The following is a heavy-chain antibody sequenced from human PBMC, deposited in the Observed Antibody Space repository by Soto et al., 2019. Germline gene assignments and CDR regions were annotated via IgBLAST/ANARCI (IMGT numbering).Heavy chain of an antibody. J-gene: IGHJ6*02. CDR1: GGTFSSYA. V-gene: IGHV1-69*06. CDR2: IIPIFGTA. CDR3: ARDSYSGYDGTYGMDV. Sequence: ASVKVSCKASGGTFSSYAISWVRQAPGQGLEWMGGIIPIFGTANYAQKFQGRVTITADKSTSTAYMELSSLRSEDTAVYYCARDSYSGYDGTYGMDVWGQGTTVTV. D-gene: IGHD5-12*01.